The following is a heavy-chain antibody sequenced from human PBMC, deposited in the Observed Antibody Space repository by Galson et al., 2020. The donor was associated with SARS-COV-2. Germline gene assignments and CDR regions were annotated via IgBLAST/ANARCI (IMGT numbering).Heavy chain of an antibody. CDR2: IYYSGST. CDR1: GGSISSSSYY. Sequence: SETLSLTCTVSGGSISSSSYYWGWIRQPPGKGLEWIGSIYYSGSTYYNPSLKSRVTISVDTSKNQFSLKLSSVTAADTAVYYCARHALFWYIFDYWGQGTLVTVSS. D-gene: IGHD6-13*01. J-gene: IGHJ4*02. V-gene: IGHV4-39*01. CDR3: ARHALFWYIFDY.